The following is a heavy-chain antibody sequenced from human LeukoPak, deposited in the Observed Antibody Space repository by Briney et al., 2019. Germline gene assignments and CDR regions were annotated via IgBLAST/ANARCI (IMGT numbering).Heavy chain of an antibody. CDR2: INPTGSAT. Sequence: HGASVKVSYKASGYTFTSYYMHWVRQAPGQGLEWVGLINPTGSATLYAQKFQGRVTLTRDMSTNTDYMELRSLKSEDTAVYYCARDNSVGDIAWWFDPWGQGTLVTVSS. CDR3: ARDNSVGDIAWWFDP. J-gene: IGHJ5*02. V-gene: IGHV1-46*01. D-gene: IGHD3-10*01. CDR1: GYTFTSYY.